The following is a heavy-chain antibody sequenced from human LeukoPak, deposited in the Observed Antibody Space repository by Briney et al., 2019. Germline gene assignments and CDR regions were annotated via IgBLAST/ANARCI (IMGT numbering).Heavy chain of an antibody. V-gene: IGHV3-30*09. CDR2: ISYDGSNK. CDR3: ARLNDSGSNYCDY. Sequence: GGSLRLSCAASGFTFSTSTMHWVRQAPGKGLEWVAVISYDGSNKFYADPVKGRFAISRDNSKNTLYLQMNSLRAEDTAVYYCARLNDSGSNYCDYWGQGTLATVSP. CDR1: GFTFSTST. J-gene: IGHJ4*02. D-gene: IGHD3-10*01.